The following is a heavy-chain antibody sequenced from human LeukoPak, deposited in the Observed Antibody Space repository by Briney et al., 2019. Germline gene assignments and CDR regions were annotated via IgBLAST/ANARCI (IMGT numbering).Heavy chain of an antibody. D-gene: IGHD6-13*01. CDR1: GGSFSGYY. J-gene: IGHJ4*02. CDR3: AKEGPYSSSWYYFDY. CDR2: ISGSGGST. Sequence: ETLSLTCAVYGGSFSGYYWSWVRQAPGKGLGWVSAISGSGGSTYYADSVKGRFTISRDNSKNTLYLQMNSLRAEDTAVYYCAKEGPYSSSWYYFDYWGQGTLVTVSS. V-gene: IGHV3-23*01.